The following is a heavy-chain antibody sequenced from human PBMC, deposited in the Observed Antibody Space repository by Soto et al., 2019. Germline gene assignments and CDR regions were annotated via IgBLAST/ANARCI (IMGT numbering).Heavy chain of an antibody. V-gene: IGHV1-18*04. CDR1: GYTFTTYG. Sequence: ASVKVSCKTSGYTFTTYGVSWVRQAPGQGLERMGWISASNGNTNYAQKLQGRVTMTTDTSTSTAYMELRGLRSDDTAVYYCARDRYYYGSGSYYISWFDPWGQGTLVTVSS. CDR2: ISASNGNT. CDR3: ARDRYYYGSGSYYISWFDP. D-gene: IGHD3-10*01. J-gene: IGHJ5*02.